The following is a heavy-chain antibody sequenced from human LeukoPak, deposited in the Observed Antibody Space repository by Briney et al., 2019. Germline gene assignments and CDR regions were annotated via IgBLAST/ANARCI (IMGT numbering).Heavy chain of an antibody. J-gene: IGHJ4*02. CDR3: AKGIEQAARPAPAVY. V-gene: IGHV3-23*01. Sequence: GGSLRLSCAVSGFRFSDFTMTWVRQAPGKGPEWVSAIGGRGGSTYYADSVGGRFTISRDNSKNTLYLQMNSLRAEDTAVYYCAKGIEQAARPAPAVYWGQGTLVTVSS. CDR1: GFRFSDFT. CDR2: IGGRGGST. D-gene: IGHD6-6*01.